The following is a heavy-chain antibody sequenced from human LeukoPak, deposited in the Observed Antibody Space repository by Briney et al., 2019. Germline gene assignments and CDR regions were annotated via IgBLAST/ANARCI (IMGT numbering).Heavy chain of an antibody. V-gene: IGHV4-34*01. D-gene: IGHD3-9*01. CDR1: GGSFSGYY. CDR3: ASRYFDSSIDY. J-gene: IGHJ4*02. Sequence: PSETLSLTCAVYGGSFSGYYWSWIRQPPGKGLEWIGEINHSGSTNYNPSLKSRVTISVDTSKNQFSLKLSSVTAADTAVYYCASRYFDSSIDYWGQGTLVTVSS. CDR2: INHSGST.